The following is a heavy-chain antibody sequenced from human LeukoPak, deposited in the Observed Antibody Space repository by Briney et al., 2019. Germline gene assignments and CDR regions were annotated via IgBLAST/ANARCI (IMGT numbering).Heavy chain of an antibody. Sequence: GASVKVSCKASGGTFSSYTISWVRQAPGQGLERMGRIIPILGIANYAQKFQGRVTIPADKSTSTAYMELSSLRSEDTAVYYCARDPGVEGGYYYYCLQGSLVTVSS. CDR3: ARDPGVEGGYYYY. D-gene: IGHD3-22*01. J-gene: IGHJ4*02. V-gene: IGHV1-69*04. CDR2: IIPILGIA. CDR1: GGTFSSYT.